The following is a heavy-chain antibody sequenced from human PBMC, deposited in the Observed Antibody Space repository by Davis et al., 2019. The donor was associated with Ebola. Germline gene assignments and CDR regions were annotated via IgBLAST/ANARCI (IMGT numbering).Heavy chain of an antibody. Sequence: SETLSLTCTVSGGSISSSSYYWGWIRQPPGKGLEWIGSIYYSGSTYYNPSLKSRVTISVDTSKNQFSLKLSSVTAADTAVYYCARLPLAYYYDSSGYYSLATYFDYWGQGTLVTVSS. V-gene: IGHV4-39*01. J-gene: IGHJ4*02. D-gene: IGHD3-22*01. CDR2: IYYSGST. CDR3: ARLPLAYYYDSSGYYSLATYFDY. CDR1: GGSISSSSYY.